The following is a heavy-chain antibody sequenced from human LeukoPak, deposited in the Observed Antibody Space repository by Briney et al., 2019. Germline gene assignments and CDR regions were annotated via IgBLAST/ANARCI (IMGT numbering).Heavy chain of an antibody. CDR2: ISYDGSNK. Sequence: GGSLRLSCAASGFTFSSYGMHWVRQAPGKGLEWVAVISYDGSNKYYADSVKGRFTISRDNSKNTLYLQMSSLRAEDTTVYYCAKDAHSSGWYRFGRSYYFDYWGQGTLVTVSS. CDR3: AKDAHSSGWYRFGRSYYFDY. D-gene: IGHD6-19*01. J-gene: IGHJ4*02. CDR1: GFTFSSYG. V-gene: IGHV3-30*18.